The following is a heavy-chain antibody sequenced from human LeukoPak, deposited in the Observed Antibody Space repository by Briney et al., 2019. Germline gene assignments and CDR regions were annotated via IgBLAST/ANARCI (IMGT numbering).Heavy chain of an antibody. D-gene: IGHD5-18*01. Sequence: SETLSLTCTVSGYSISSGYYWGWIRQPPGKGLEWIGSIYHSGSTNYNPSLKSRVTISVDTSKNQFSLKLSSVTAADTAVYYCARGFSRRGSRGDYWGQGTLVTVSS. CDR2: IYHSGST. CDR1: GYSISSGYY. V-gene: IGHV4-38-2*02. CDR3: ARGFSRRGSRGDY. J-gene: IGHJ4*02.